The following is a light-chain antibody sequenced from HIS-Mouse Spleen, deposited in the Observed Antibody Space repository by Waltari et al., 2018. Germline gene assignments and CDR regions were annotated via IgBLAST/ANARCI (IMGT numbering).Light chain of an antibody. CDR2: GAS. V-gene: IGKV3-20*01. CDR3: QQYNSWWT. J-gene: IGKJ1*01. Sequence: EIVLTQSPGTLSLSPGEIATLSCRASQSVSSSYLAWYQQKPGQAPRLLIYGASSRATGIPDRFSGSGSGTDFTLTISRLEPEDFAVYYCQQYNSWWTFGQGTKVEIK. CDR1: QSVSSSY.